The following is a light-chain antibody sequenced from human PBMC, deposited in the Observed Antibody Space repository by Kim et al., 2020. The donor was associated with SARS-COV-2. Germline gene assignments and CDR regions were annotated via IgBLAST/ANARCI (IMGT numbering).Light chain of an antibody. Sequence: SYELTQPPSVSVSPGRTASITCSGDKLGDKYVSXYQQKPGQSPVLLIYQYNTRASGITERFSGSNSERSATLTISGTQAMEEDDHYSKAWASGSYVFGTG. CDR2: QYN. CDR1: KLGDKY. CDR3: KAWASGSYV. J-gene: IGLJ1*01. V-gene: IGLV3-1*01.